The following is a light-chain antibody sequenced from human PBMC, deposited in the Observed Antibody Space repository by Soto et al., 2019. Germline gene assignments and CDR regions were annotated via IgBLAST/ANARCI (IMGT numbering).Light chain of an antibody. CDR3: QTYNSSPWT. CDR1: QSVSSSF. J-gene: IGKJ1*01. V-gene: IGKV3-20*01. Sequence: EIVLTQSPATLSLSPGERATLSCRASQSVSSSFLAWYQQKPGQAPRLLIYGASSRATGIPDRFSGSGSETDFTLTISSLEPEDFAVYYCQTYNSSPWTFGHGSKVEIK. CDR2: GAS.